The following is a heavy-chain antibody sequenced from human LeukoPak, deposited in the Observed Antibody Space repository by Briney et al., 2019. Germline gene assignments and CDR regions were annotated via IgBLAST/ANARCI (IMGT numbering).Heavy chain of an antibody. Sequence: ASVKVSCKASGYTFTNNYLHWVRQAPGQGLEWMGMIYPRDGSTSYAQNFQGRVTVTRDTSTTTVHMELRGLRSEDTAVYYCARGQNKCLGHWGQGTLVTVSS. D-gene: IGHD2/OR15-2a*01. V-gene: IGHV1-46*01. CDR1: GYTFTNNY. CDR2: IYPRDGST. J-gene: IGHJ4*02. CDR3: ARGQNKCLGH.